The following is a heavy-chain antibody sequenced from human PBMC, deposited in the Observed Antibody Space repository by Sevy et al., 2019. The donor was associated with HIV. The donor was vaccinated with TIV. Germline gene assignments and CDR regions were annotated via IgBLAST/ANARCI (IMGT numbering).Heavy chain of an antibody. D-gene: IGHD3-16*01. CDR3: VRGPSYGYVSYGFDV. Sequence: SETLSLTCAVSGGSISTGGFSWNWIRQPPEKGLEWIGHIYRTGNTYYNPSLGSRVSISVDRSKNQFSLKLSSVTAADTAVYYCVRGPSYGYVSYGFDVWGQGTMVTVSS. V-gene: IGHV4-30-2*01. CDR1: GGSISTGGFS. CDR2: IYRTGNT. J-gene: IGHJ3*01.